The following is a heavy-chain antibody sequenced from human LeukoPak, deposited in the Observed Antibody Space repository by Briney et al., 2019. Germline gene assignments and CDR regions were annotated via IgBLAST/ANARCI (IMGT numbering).Heavy chain of an antibody. CDR3: ARDHGSGYYFFDY. D-gene: IGHD3-22*01. J-gene: IGHJ4*02. CDR1: GFTFRTYS. V-gene: IGHV3-21*01. CDR2: IISSSSYI. Sequence: GGSLRLSCAASGFTFRTYSMNWVRQPPGKGLEWVSSIISSSSYIYYADSVKGRFTISRDNAKNSLYLQMNSLRAEDTAVYYCARDHGSGYYFFDYWGQGTLVTVSS.